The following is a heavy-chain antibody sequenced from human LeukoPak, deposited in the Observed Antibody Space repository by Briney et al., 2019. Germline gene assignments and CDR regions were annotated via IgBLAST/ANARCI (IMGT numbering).Heavy chain of an antibody. CDR1: GYTFTNYY. D-gene: IGHD4-11*01. V-gene: IGHV1-46*01. Sequence: ASVKVSCKASGYTFTNYYMHWVRHAPGQALEWMGRINPSEGSTTYSQNSQSRVTMTRDTSTSTLYMELSSLRSDDTAIYYCAGRLVTVASHSLDSWGQGTLVTVSS. J-gene: IGHJ4*02. CDR3: AGRLVTVASHSLDS. CDR2: INPSEGST.